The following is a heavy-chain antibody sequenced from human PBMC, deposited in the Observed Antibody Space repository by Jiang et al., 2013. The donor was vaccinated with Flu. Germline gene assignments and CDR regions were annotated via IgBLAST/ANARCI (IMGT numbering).Heavy chain of an antibody. D-gene: IGHD3-3*01. Sequence: GAEVKKPGASVKVSCKASGYTFTNYAIHWVRQAPGQRLEWMGWINAGNGNTKYLQKFQGRVTITRDTSASTAYMELSSLRSEDTAVFYCARDGVYSRYDFWGGPSFFDYWGQGTLVTVSS. CDR1: GYTFTNYA. V-gene: IGHV1-3*01. CDR3: ARDGVYSRYDFWGGPSFFDY. J-gene: IGHJ4*02. CDR2: INAGNGNT.